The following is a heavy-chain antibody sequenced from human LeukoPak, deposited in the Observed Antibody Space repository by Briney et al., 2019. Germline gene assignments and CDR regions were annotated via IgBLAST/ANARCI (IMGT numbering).Heavy chain of an antibody. CDR1: GFTFGDYA. Sequence: GGSLRLSCTASGFTFGDYAMSWIRQAPGKGLEWVGFIRSKAYGGTADYAASVKGRFTISRDDSKAIAYLQMNSLKTEDTAVYHCTRDRGAYNLYDYWGQGTLVTVSS. CDR3: TRDRGAYNLYDY. V-gene: IGHV3-49*03. CDR2: IRSKAYGGTA. D-gene: IGHD1-1*01. J-gene: IGHJ4*02.